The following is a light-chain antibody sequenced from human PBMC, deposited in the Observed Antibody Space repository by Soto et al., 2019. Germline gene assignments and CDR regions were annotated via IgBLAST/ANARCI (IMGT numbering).Light chain of an antibody. CDR2: GAF. V-gene: IGKV3-20*01. CDR1: QSISSTY. J-gene: IGKJ2*01. Sequence: EIVLTQSPDTLSLSPGERATLSCRASQSISSTYLAWYQQKPGQAPRLLINGAFTRATGIPDRFSGSVSGTDFTLTIRRLDPEDFAVYYCQHYSGSPYTLGQGTKLEIK. CDR3: QHYSGSPYT.